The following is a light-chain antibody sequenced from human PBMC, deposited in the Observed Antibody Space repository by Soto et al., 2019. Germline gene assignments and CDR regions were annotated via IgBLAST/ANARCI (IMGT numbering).Light chain of an antibody. Sequence: SYELTQPPSVSVAPGKTARITCGGDNIGIKSVHWYQQKPGQAPVLVIYYDSNRPSGIPERFSGSNSGNTATLTISRVEAGDESDYCCKVWERSSDHVIFGGGTKRTVL. J-gene: IGLJ2*01. V-gene: IGLV3-21*01. CDR3: KVWERSSDHVI. CDR2: YDS. CDR1: NIGIKS.